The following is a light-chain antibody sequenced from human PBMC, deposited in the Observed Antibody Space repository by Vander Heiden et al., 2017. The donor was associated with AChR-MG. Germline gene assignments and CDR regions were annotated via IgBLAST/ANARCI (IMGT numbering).Light chain of an antibody. CDR1: RPNTGSNY. CDR3: AAWDDSLSGRWV. V-gene: IGLV1-47*01. Sequence: QSVLTQPPSASGTPGQRVTISCSGSRPNTGSNYVYWYQQLPGPAPKRLIYRNNQRPSGVPDRFSGSKSGTSASLAISGLRSEDEADYYCAAWDDSLSGRWVFGGGTKLTVL. J-gene: IGLJ3*02. CDR2: RNN.